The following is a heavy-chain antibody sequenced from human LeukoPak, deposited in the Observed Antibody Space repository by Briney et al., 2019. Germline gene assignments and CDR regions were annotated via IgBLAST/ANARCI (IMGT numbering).Heavy chain of an antibody. CDR3: ARALYDFWSGYYPIFDY. J-gene: IGHJ4*02. CDR1: GFTFSNFG. V-gene: IGHV3-21*01. CDR2: ISSSSDYR. Sequence: PGGSLRLSCAASGFTFSNFGLNWVRQAPGKGLEWVSYISSSSDYRYYADSVKGRFTISRDNAKNSLYLQMSSLRAEDTAVYYCARALYDFWSGYYPIFDYWGQGTLVTVSS. D-gene: IGHD3-3*01.